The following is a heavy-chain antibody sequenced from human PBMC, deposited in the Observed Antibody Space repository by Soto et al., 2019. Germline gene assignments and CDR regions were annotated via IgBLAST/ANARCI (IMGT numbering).Heavy chain of an antibody. CDR2: IYYSGST. J-gene: IGHJ6*02. V-gene: IGHV4-30-4*01. CDR1: GGSISSGDYY. D-gene: IGHD3-3*01. CDR3: ARVIDDFWSGYPPRFYYGMDV. Sequence: SETLSLTCTVSGGSISSGDYYWSWVRQPPGKGLEWIGYIYYSGSTYYNPSLKSRVTISVDTSKNQFSLKLSSVTAADTAVYYCARVIDDFWSGYPPRFYYGMDVWGQGTTVTVSS.